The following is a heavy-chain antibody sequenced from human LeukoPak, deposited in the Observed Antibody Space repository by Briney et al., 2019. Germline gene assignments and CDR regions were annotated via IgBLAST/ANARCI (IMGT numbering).Heavy chain of an antibody. J-gene: IGHJ4*02. CDR3: AKRIAAAGPYFDY. CDR2: ISGSGGST. D-gene: IGHD6-13*01. Sequence: GGSLRLSCAASGFAFSSYAMSWVRQAPGKGLEWVSAISGSGGSTYYADSVKGRFTISRDNSKNTLYLQMNSLRAEDTAIYYCAKRIAAAGPYFDYWGQGTLVTVSS. CDR1: GFAFSSYA. V-gene: IGHV3-23*01.